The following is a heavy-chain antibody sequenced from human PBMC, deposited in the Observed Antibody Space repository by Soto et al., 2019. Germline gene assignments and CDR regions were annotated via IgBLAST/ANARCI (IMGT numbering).Heavy chain of an antibody. D-gene: IGHD4-4*01. CDR1: GGTFSSYA. Sequence: QVQLVQSGAEVKKPGSSVEVSCKASGGTFSSYAISWVRQAPGQGLEWMGGLIPIFGTADYAQKFQGRVTITADESTSTAYMELSSLRSDDTAVYYCATHTVVTPGNYYSGMDVWGQGTTVTVSS. CDR2: LIPIFGTA. V-gene: IGHV1-69*12. J-gene: IGHJ6*02. CDR3: ATHTVVTPGNYYSGMDV.